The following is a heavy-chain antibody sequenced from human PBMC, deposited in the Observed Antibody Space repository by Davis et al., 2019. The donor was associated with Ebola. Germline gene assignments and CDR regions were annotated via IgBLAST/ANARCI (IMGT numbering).Heavy chain of an antibody. V-gene: IGHV3-11*04. CDR2: ISTSGSEV. J-gene: IGHJ4*02. CDR1: GFTFSDYY. CDR3: SSPNFDY. Sequence: GESLKISCAASGFTFSDYYISWIRQAPGKGLEWLSSISTSGSEVHYADSVKGRFTISRDNSKNTLYLQMNSLRAEDTAVYYCSSPNFDYWGQGTLVTVSS.